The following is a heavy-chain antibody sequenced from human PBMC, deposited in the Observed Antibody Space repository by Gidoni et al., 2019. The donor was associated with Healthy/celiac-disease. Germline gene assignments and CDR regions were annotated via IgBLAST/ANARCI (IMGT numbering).Heavy chain of an antibody. CDR3: ARDLEQQLVPFDY. D-gene: IGHD6-13*01. Sequence: QVQLVESGGGVVQPGRSLRLSCAASGFTFSSYAMHWVRQAPGKGLEWVAVISYDGSNKYYADSVKGRFTISRDNSKNTLYLQMNSLRAEDTAVYYCARDLEQQLVPFDYWGQGTLVTVSS. CDR2: ISYDGSNK. V-gene: IGHV3-30-3*01. CDR1: GFTFSSYA. J-gene: IGHJ4*02.